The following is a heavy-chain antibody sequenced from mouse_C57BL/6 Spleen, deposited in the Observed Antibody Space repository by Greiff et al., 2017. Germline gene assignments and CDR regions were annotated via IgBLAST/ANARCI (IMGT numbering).Heavy chain of an antibody. CDR3: ARVYYDYVAWFAY. CDR1: GFTFSDYY. V-gene: IGHV5-16*01. D-gene: IGHD2-4*01. CDR2: INYDGSST. J-gene: IGHJ3*01. Sequence: DVKLVESEGGLVQPGSSMKLSCTASGFTFSDYYMAWVRQVPEKGLEWVANINYDGSSTYYLDSLKSRFIISRDNAKNILYLQMSSLKSEDTATYYCARVYYDYVAWFAYWGQGTLVTVSA.